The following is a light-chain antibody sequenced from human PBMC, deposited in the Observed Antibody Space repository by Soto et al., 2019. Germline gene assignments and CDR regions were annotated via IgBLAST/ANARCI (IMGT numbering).Light chain of an antibody. V-gene: IGKV1-5*01. CDR1: QTIRSW. J-gene: IGKJ1*01. CDR2: DAS. CDR3: QHYNSAPWT. Sequence: DIEMTESPSTLSASVGDRVTITCRASQTIRSWLAWYQQRHGKAPKAQIYDASTLGSGVPARFSGSGSETQFSLTLSSLQPEDSATYYCQHYNSAPWTFGQGT.